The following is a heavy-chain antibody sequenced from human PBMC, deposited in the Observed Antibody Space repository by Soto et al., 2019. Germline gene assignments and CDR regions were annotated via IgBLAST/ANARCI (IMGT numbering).Heavy chain of an antibody. CDR1: GDSMRGYHFY. CDR2: AYFSGGNT. J-gene: IGHJ4*01. CDR3: AYGSSSAWIDY. V-gene: IGHV4-39*01. D-gene: IGHD6-25*01. Sequence: SETLSLTCSVSGDSMRGYHFYWGWIRQAPGKGLEWIGSAYFSGGNTYYSPSLKSRVSISVDTSKNEFSLRLTSLTAADTAVYFCAYGSSSAWIDYWGHGTLLTVSS.